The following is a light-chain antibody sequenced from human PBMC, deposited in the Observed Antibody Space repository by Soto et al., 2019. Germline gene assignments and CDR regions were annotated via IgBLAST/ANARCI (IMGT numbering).Light chain of an antibody. CDR1: QTVSSS. CDR2: EAS. J-gene: IGKJ4*01. CDR3: HQHINWPLT. V-gene: IGKV3-11*01. Sequence: EIVLTQSPATLSLSPGERATLSCRASQTVSSSLAWYQQKPGQAPRLLIYEASNRATGIPARFSGSGSGADFTLTISSLEPEDFALYDCHQHINWPLTFGGGTKVEIK.